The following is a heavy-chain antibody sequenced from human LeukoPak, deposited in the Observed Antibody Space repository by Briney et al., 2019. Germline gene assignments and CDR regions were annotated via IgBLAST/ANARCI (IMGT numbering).Heavy chain of an antibody. CDR1: GFTFGDYA. D-gene: IGHD2-21*02. Sequence: GGSLRLSCTVSGFTFGDYAMSWFRQAPGKGLEWVGLIRSKAYGGTPEYAASVKGRFTISRDDSRSIAHLQMNSLQTEDTAIYYCSSSVETGHPFDHWGQGTLVTVSS. CDR2: IRSKAYGGTP. V-gene: IGHV3-49*03. CDR3: SSSVETGHPFDH. J-gene: IGHJ4*02.